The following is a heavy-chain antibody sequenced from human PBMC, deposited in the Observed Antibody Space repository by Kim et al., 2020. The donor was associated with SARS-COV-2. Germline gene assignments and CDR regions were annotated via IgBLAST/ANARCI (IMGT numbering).Heavy chain of an antibody. CDR1: GFTFSSYD. V-gene: IGHV3-33*01. CDR3: ARDLSSSWVENWFDP. Sequence: GRSLRLSCAASGFTFSSYDMHWVRQAPGKGLEWVAVIWYDGSNKYYADSVKGRFTISRDNSKNTLYLQMNSLRAEDTAVYYCARDLSSSWVENWFDPWGQGTLVTVSS. CDR2: IWYDGSNK. J-gene: IGHJ5*02. D-gene: IGHD6-13*01.